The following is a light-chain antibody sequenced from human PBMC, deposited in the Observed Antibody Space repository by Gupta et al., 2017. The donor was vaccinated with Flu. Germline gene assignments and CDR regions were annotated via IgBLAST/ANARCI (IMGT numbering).Light chain of an antibody. CDR3: QQDNNWPLT. V-gene: IGKV3-15*01. CDR2: GAS. CDR1: QSVSSN. J-gene: IGKJ4*01. Sequence: DIVMTQSPATLSVSPGERVTLSCRASQSVSSNLAWYQQRPGQAPRLLMYGASTRATGIPATFSGSGTGTEFTLTISSLQSEDFAVYYCQQDNNWPLTFGGGTKVEIK.